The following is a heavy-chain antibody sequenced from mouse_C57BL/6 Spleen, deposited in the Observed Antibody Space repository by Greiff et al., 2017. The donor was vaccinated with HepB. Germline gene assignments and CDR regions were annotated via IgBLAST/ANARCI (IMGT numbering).Heavy chain of an antibody. CDR1: GYAFSSSW. J-gene: IGHJ3*01. Sequence: QVQLKQSGPELVKPGASVKISCKASGYAFSSSWMNWVKQRPGKGLEWIGRIYPGDGDTNYNGKFKGKATLTADKSSSTAYMQLSSLTSEDSAVYFCARSDYDYDGRGFAYWGQGTLVTVSA. CDR2: IYPGDGDT. CDR3: ARSDYDYDGRGFAY. V-gene: IGHV1-82*01. D-gene: IGHD2-4*01.